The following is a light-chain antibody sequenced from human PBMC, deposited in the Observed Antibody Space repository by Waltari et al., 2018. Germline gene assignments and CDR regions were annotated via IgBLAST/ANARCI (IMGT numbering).Light chain of an antibody. J-gene: IGLJ2*01. CDR3: CSYAGRYTSV. Sequence: QSALTQPRSVSGSPGQSVTLSCTGTSSDIGGCKYVSWYQQHPGKAPNLVICDVDKRPSGVPDRFSGSKAGNTASLTISGLQTDDEADYYCCSYAGRYTSVFGGGTRVTVL. CDR1: SSDIGGCKY. CDR2: DVD. V-gene: IGLV2-11*01.